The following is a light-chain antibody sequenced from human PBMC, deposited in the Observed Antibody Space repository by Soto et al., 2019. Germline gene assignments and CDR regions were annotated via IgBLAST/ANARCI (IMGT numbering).Light chain of an antibody. CDR3: QKSYSTPWT. V-gene: IGKV1-39*01. CDR1: QRISNY. J-gene: IGKJ1*01. Sequence: DIQMTQSPSSLSASVGDRVTITCRASQRISNYLNWYQQKPGKAPKLLIFAASSLESGVPSRFSGSGSGPDFTLTISSLQPEDFATYYCQKSYSTPWTFGQGTKVDIK. CDR2: AAS.